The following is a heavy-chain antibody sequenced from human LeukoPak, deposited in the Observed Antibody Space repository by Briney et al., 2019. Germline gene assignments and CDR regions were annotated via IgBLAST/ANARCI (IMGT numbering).Heavy chain of an antibody. D-gene: IGHD3-22*01. CDR3: ARDMRITMIVVVTPFDY. CDR2: ISAYNGNT. Sequence: GASVKVSCKASGYTFTSYGISWVRQAPGQGLERMGWISAYNGNTNYAQKLQGRVTMTTDTSTSTAYMELRSLRSDVTAVYYCARDMRITMIVVVTPFDYWGQGTPVTVFS. J-gene: IGHJ4*02. CDR1: GYTFTSYG. V-gene: IGHV1-18*01.